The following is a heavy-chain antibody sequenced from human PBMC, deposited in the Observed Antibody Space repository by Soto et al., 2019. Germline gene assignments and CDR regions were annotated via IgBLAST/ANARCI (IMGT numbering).Heavy chain of an antibody. CDR3: ARVGKDIIETLYHDYYGLDV. CDR1: GFIFNDYT. D-gene: IGHD2-15*01. J-gene: IGHJ6*02. V-gene: IGHV3-48*02. CDR2: ISRSSTTI. Sequence: EVQLVESGGGLVQPGGSLRLSCAASGFIFNDYTMNWVHQAPGKGLEWVSFISRSSTTIYYADSVKGRFTISRDNAKSSLFLQMNSLRDEDTAVYYCARVGKDIIETLYHDYYGLDVWGQGTTVTVSS.